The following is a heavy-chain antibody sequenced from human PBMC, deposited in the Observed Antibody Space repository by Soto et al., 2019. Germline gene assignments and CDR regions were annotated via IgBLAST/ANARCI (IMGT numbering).Heavy chain of an antibody. D-gene: IGHD2-8*01. CDR3: ARWWMYDPRFDP. CDR2: IYHSGST. Sequence: SETLSLTCAVSGGSISSGGYSWSWIRQPPGKGLEWIGYIYHSGSTYYNPSLKSRVTISVDRSKNQFSLKLSSVTAADTAVYYCARWWMYDPRFDPWGQGTQVTVSS. J-gene: IGHJ5*02. CDR1: GGSISSGGYS. V-gene: IGHV4-30-2*01.